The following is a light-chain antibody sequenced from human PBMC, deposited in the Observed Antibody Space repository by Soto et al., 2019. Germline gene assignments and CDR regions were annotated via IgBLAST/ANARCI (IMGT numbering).Light chain of an antibody. CDR1: RSDVGAYKY. Sequence: QSVLTQPPSASGSPGQSVTISCTGTRSDVGAYKYVSWYQQHPGKAPKLMIYEVSERPSGVPDRFSGSKSGNTASLTVSGLQAEDEADYYCSSYAGSNNFVFGTGTKVTVL. CDR3: SSYAGSNNFV. CDR2: EVS. V-gene: IGLV2-8*01. J-gene: IGLJ1*01.